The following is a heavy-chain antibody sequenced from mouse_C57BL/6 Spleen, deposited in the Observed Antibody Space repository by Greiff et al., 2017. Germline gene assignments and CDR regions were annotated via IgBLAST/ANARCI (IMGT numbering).Heavy chain of an antibody. V-gene: IGHV1-69*01. D-gene: IGHD2-1*01. CDR1: GYTFTSYW. J-gene: IGHJ3*01. Sequence: QVQLQQPGAELVMPGASVKLSCKASGYTFTSYWMHWVKQRPGQGLEWIGEIDPSDSYTNYNQKFKGKSTLTVDKSSSTAYMQLSSLTSEDSAVYYCAIPYGNYLAWFAYWGQGTLVTVSA. CDR2: IDPSDSYT. CDR3: AIPYGNYLAWFAY.